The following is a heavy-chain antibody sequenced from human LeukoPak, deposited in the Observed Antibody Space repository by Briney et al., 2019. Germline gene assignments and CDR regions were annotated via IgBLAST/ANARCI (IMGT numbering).Heavy chain of an antibody. J-gene: IGHJ1*01. CDR2: ISGSGGST. V-gene: IGHV3-23*01. Sequence: GSLRLSCAASGFTFSSYAMSWVRQAPGKGLEWVSAISGSGGSTYYADSVKGRFTISRDSSKNTLYLQMNSLRAEDTAVYYCAKDYYDSSGYYAHAEYFQHWGQGTLVTVSS. CDR3: AKDYYDSSGYYAHAEYFQH. CDR1: GFTFSSYA. D-gene: IGHD3-22*01.